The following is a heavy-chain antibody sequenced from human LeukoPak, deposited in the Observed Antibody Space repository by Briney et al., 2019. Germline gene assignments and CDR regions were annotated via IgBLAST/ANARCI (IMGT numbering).Heavy chain of an antibody. J-gene: IGHJ4*02. V-gene: IGHV1-69*01. CDR3: ARGPRYGSGGSGYVRNFDY. CDR2: IFPLFGAA. CDR1: GGTFRRYD. Sequence: SVRVSCEASGGTFRRYDICWVRHAPGEGVEWMGGIFPLFGAANYAQKFQGIFTITADESTSTAYMELSSLRSEDTAVYYCARGPRYGSGGSGYVRNFDYGGQGTLVTVSS. D-gene: IGHD2-15*01.